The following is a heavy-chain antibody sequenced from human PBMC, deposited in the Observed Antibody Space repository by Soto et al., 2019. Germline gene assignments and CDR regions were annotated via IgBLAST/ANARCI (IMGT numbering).Heavy chain of an antibody. J-gene: IGHJ5*02. D-gene: IGHD6-13*01. V-gene: IGHV1-69*12. CDR3: ARPRSGSSSWPDRFDP. CDR1: GGTFSSYA. Sequence: QVQLVQSGAEVKKPGSSVKVSCKASGGTFSSYAISWVRQAPGQGLEWMGGIIPIFGTANYAQKFQGRVTVTADEPTSTAYMELGSPRSEDTAGYYCARPRSGSSSWPDRFDPWGQGTLVTVSS. CDR2: IIPIFGTA.